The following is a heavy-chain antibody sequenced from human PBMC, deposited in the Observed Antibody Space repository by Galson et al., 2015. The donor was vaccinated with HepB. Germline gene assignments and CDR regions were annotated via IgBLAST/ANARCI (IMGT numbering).Heavy chain of an antibody. V-gene: IGHV3-7*01. D-gene: IGHD3-3*01. CDR3: AREVRSGNYDFWRGYVTLYYFDY. Sequence: SLRLSCAASRFTFSSYWMSWVRQAPGKGLEWVANIKEDGSEKYYVDSVKGRFTISRDNAKNSLYLEMNSLRAEDTAVYYCAREVRSGNYDFWRGYVTLYYFDYWAREPWSPSPQ. CDR2: IKEDGSEK. CDR1: RFTFSSYW. J-gene: IGHJ4*02.